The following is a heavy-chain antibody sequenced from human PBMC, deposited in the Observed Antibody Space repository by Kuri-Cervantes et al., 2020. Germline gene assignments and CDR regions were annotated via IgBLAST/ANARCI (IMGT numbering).Heavy chain of an antibody. D-gene: IGHD1-26*01. CDR3: AKASENSGSYQTTLDY. J-gene: IGHJ4*02. Sequence: GGSLRLSCAASGFTFSSYSMNWVRQAPGKGLEWVSSISSSSSYIYYADSVKGRFTISRDNAKNSLYLQMNSLRAEDTAVYYCAKASENSGSYQTTLDYWGQGTLVTVSS. CDR2: ISSSSSYI. V-gene: IGHV3-21*01. CDR1: GFTFSSYS.